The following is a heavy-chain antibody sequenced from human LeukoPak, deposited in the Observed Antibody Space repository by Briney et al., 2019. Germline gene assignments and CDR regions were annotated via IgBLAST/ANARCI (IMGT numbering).Heavy chain of an antibody. CDR3: ARDGRYCSGGSCYFEFDY. J-gene: IGHJ4*02. V-gene: IGHV3-74*01. Sequence: GGSLRLSCAASGFTFSSYWMTWVRQAPGKGLVWVSRINSDGSSTSYADPVKGRFTISRDNAKNTLYLQMNSLRAEDTAVYYCARDGRYCSGGSCYFEFDYWGQGTLVTVSS. D-gene: IGHD2-15*01. CDR1: GFTFSSYW. CDR2: INSDGSST.